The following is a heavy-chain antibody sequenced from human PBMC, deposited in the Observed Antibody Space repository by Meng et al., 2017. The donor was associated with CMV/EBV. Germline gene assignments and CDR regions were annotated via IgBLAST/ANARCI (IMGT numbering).Heavy chain of an antibody. V-gene: IGHV3-30*04. CDR1: GFTFSGYA. CDR3: AKDVSREFRWWFPFYYYGMDV. CDR2: LSYDGSNK. D-gene: IGHD2-15*01. Sequence: GESLKISCAASGFTFSGYAMHWVRQAPGKGLEWVAVLSYDGSNKYYADSVKGRFTISRDNSKNTLYLQMNSLRTEDTALYYCAKDVSREFRWWFPFYYYGMDVWGQGTTVTVSS. J-gene: IGHJ6*02.